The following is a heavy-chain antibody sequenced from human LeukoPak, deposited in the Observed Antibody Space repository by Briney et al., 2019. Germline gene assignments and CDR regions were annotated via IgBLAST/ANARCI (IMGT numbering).Heavy chain of an antibody. D-gene: IGHD1-1*01. CDR3: ARELHWNEADY. CDR2: ISSSSSYI. J-gene: IGHJ4*02. Sequence: GGSLRLSCAASGFTFSSYSMNWVRQAPGKGLEWVSSISSSSSYIYYADSVKGRFTISRDNAKNSLYLQTSSLRAEDTAVYYCARELHWNEADYWGQGTLVTVSS. V-gene: IGHV3-21*01. CDR1: GFTFSSYS.